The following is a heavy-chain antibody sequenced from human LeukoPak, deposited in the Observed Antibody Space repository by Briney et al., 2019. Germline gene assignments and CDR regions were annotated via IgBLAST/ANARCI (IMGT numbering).Heavy chain of an antibody. V-gene: IGHV4-30-4*07. Sequence: SETLSLTCAVSGGSISSGGYSWSWIRQPPGKGLEWIGYIYYSGSTYYNPSLKSRVTISVDTSKNQFSLKLSSVTAADTAVYYCARGYYDSSAYYSADYWGQGTLVTVSS. J-gene: IGHJ4*02. CDR1: GGSISSGGYS. D-gene: IGHD3-22*01. CDR3: ARGYYDSSAYYSADY. CDR2: IYYSGST.